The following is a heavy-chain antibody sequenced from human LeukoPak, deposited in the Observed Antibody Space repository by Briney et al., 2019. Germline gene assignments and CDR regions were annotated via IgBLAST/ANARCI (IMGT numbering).Heavy chain of an antibody. CDR2: IRYDGSNK. D-gene: IGHD4-17*01. CDR1: GFTFSSYG. Sequence: PGGSLRLSCAASGFTFSSYGMHWVRQAPGKGPEWVSFIRYDGSNKYYADSVKGRFTISRDNSKNTLYLQMNRLRAEDTAVYYCAKDTTTVTGHAFDIWGQGTMVTVSS. J-gene: IGHJ3*02. V-gene: IGHV3-30*02. CDR3: AKDTTTVTGHAFDI.